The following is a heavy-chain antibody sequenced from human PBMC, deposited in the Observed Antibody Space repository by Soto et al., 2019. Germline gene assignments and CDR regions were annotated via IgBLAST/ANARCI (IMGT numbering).Heavy chain of an antibody. Sequence: QVQLVESGGGVVQPGRSLRLSCAASGFTFSSYAMHWVRQAPGKGLEWVAVISYDGSNKYYADSVKGRFTISRDNSKNTLYLQMNSLRAEDTAVYYCAREPVSGYYFDYGGQETLVTVSS. CDR2: ISYDGSNK. CDR3: AREPVSGYYFDY. D-gene: IGHD3-3*01. J-gene: IGHJ4*02. CDR1: GFTFSSYA. V-gene: IGHV3-30-3*01.